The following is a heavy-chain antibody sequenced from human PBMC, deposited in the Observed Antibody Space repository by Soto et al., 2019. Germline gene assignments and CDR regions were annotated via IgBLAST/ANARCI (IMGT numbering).Heavy chain of an antibody. J-gene: IGHJ5*02. CDR2: IYSGGST. Sequence: GGSLRLSCAASGFTVSSNYMSWVRQAPGKGLEWVSVIYSGGSTYYADSVKGRFTISRDNSKNTLYLQMNSLRAEDTAVYYCARDVRGYCSGGSCYEATWFDPWGQGTLVTVSS. D-gene: IGHD2-15*01. CDR3: ARDVRGYCSGGSCYEATWFDP. V-gene: IGHV3-53*01. CDR1: GFTVSSNY.